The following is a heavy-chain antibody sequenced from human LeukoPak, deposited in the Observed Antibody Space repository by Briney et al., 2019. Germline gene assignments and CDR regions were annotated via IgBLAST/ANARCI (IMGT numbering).Heavy chain of an antibody. J-gene: IGHJ3*02. CDR3: ARDLEYYDILTQWRAFDI. D-gene: IGHD3-9*01. CDR2: ISAYNGNT. CDR1: GYTFTSYG. V-gene: IGHV1-18*01. Sequence: ASVKVSCKASGYTFTSYGISWVRQAPGQGLEWMGWISAYNGNTNYAQKLQGRVTMTTDTSTSTAYMELRSLRSDDTAVYYCARDLEYYDILTQWRAFDIWGQGTMVTVSS.